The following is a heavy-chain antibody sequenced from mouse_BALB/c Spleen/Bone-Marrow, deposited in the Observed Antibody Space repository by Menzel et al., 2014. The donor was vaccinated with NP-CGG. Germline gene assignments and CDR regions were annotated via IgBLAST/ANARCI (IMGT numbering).Heavy chain of an antibody. V-gene: IGHV1S29*02. CDR1: GYTFTDYN. J-gene: IGHJ2*01. CDR2: IYPYNGGT. Sequence: EVQLQESGPELVKPGASVKISCKASGYTFTDYNMHWVKQSHGKSLEWIGYIYPYNGGTDYNQKFKSKATLTVDNSSSTAYMELRSLTSEDSAAYYCARDYGSNYRGQGTTLTVSS. D-gene: IGHD1-1*01. CDR3: ARDYGSNY.